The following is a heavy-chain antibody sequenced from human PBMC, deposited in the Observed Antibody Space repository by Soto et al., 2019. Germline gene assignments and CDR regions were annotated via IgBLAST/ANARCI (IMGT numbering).Heavy chain of an antibody. D-gene: IGHD2-15*01. V-gene: IGHV1-8*01. Sequence: QVQLVQSGAEVKKPGASVKVSCKASGYTFTSYDINWVRQATGQGLEWMGWMNPNSGNTGYAQKFQGRVTMTRNTSISTAYMELSSLRSEDTAVYYCARGRGVRYCRGGRDDYWGQGTLVTVSS. CDR1: GYTFTSYD. CDR2: MNPNSGNT. CDR3: ARGRGVRYCRGGRDDY. J-gene: IGHJ4*02.